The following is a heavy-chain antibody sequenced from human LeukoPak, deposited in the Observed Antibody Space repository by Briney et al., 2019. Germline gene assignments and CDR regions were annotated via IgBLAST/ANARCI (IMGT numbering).Heavy chain of an antibody. D-gene: IGHD3-10*01. CDR1: GFTVSSNY. Sequence: GGSLRLSCAASGFTVSSNYMSWVRQAPGKGLEWVSVIYSGGSTYYADSVKGRFTISRDNSKNTLYLQMNSLRAEDTAVYYCARPNYYGSGSHEAFDYWAREPWSPSPQ. V-gene: IGHV3-66*04. CDR3: ARPNYYGSGSHEAFDY. J-gene: IGHJ4*02. CDR2: IYSGGST.